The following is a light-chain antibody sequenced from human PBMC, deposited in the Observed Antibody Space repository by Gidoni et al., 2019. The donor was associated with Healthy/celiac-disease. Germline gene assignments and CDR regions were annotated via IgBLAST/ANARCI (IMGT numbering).Light chain of an antibody. J-gene: IGKJ4*01. CDR3: QQRSNWPPLT. Sequence: VLTQSPAPLSLSPGERATLSCRASQSVSSYLAWYQQKPGQAPRLLIYDASNRATGIPARFSGSGSGTDFTLTISSLEPEDFAVYYCQQRSNWPPLTFGGGTKVEIK. CDR1: QSVSSY. V-gene: IGKV3-11*01. CDR2: DAS.